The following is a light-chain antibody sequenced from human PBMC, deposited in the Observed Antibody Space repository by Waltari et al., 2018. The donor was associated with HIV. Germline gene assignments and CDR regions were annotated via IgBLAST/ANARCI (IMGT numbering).Light chain of an antibody. Sequence: QSVLTQPPSASGTPGQRVTISCSGSSSNIGSNTVNWYQQPPGTAPKLLIYSNNQRPSGFPDRYSGSKSRTSASLAISGRQSEDEADYYCAAWDDSLNGWVFGGGTKLTVL. CDR3: AAWDDSLNGWV. CDR1: SSNIGSNT. V-gene: IGLV1-44*01. J-gene: IGLJ3*02. CDR2: SNN.